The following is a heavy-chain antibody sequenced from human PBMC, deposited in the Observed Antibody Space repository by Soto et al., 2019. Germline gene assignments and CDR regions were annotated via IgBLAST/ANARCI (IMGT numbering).Heavy chain of an antibody. Sequence: PGGSLRLSCAAAGFDFEDYAMHWVRQVPGKGLEWVSLTNSDGTDSYYTDSVKGRFTISRDNGKSSLYLQMDRLRPEDTALYFCAKSLYYYDSSPLDHWGQGT. CDR2: TNSDGTDS. CDR1: GFDFEDYA. V-gene: IGHV3-43D*04. J-gene: IGHJ4*02. D-gene: IGHD3-22*01. CDR3: AKSLYYYDSSPLDH.